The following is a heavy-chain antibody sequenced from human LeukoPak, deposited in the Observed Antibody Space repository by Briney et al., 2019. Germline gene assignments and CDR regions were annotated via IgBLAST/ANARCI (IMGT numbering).Heavy chain of an antibody. Sequence: SETLSLTCTVSGGSISSYYWSWIRQPPGKGLEWIGYIYHSGSTDFNPSLKSRVTMSVDTSKNQFSLKLSSVTAADTAVYYCARDYRTQYYYYGLDVWGQGTTVTVSS. V-gene: IGHV4-59*01. D-gene: IGHD4-11*01. CDR2: IYHSGST. J-gene: IGHJ6*02. CDR1: GGSISSYY. CDR3: ARDYRTQYYYYGLDV.